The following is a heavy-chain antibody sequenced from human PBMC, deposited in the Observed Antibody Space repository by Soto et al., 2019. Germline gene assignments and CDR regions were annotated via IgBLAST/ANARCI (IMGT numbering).Heavy chain of an antibody. J-gene: IGHJ5*02. CDR2: IYYSGST. D-gene: IGHD5-12*01. Sequence: SETLSLTCTVSGGSISSGGYYWSWIRQHPGKGLEWIGYIYYSGSTYYNPSLKSRVTISVDTSKNQFSLKLSSVTAADTAVYYCARDGYSGYDSTSWGQGTLVTVSS. V-gene: IGHV4-31*03. CDR3: ARDGYSGYDSTS. CDR1: GGSISSGGYY.